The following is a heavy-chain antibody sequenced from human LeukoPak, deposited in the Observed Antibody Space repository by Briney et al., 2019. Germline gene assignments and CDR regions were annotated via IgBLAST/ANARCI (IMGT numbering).Heavy chain of an antibody. CDR2: IQYDGSYK. D-gene: IGHD2-2*02. V-gene: IGHV3-30*02. J-gene: IGHJ4*02. CDR1: GFTFSFYG. Sequence: QTGESLRLSCATSGFTFSFYGMHWVRQAPGKGLEWVAFIQYDGSYKFYADSVQGRFSISRDNSKNTLFLQVNSLRTEDTSVYYCAKTSDQLLYSKFDFWGQGTLVTVSS. CDR3: AKTSDQLLYSKFDF.